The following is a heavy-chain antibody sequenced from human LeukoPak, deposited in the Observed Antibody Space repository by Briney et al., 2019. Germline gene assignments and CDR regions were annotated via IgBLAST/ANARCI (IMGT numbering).Heavy chain of an antibody. J-gene: IGHJ4*02. D-gene: IGHD5-24*01. CDR2: ISSSSSYI. Sequence: PGGSLRHSCAASGFTFSSYSMNWVRQAPGKGLEWVSSISSSSSYIYYADSVKGRFTISRDNAKNSLYLQMNSLRAEDTAVYYCARSQTRWPQSTYWGQGTLVTVSS. V-gene: IGHV3-21*01. CDR1: GFTFSSYS. CDR3: ARSQTRWPQSTY.